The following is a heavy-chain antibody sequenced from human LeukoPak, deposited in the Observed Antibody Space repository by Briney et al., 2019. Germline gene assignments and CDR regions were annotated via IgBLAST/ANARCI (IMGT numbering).Heavy chain of an antibody. Sequence: GASVKVSCKASGYTFTGYYMHWVRQAPGQGLEWMGWINPNSGGTNYAQKFQGRVTMTRDTSISTAYMELSRLRSDDTAVYYCASSKDDFWSGYRPYYYYYMDVWGKGTTVTVSS. CDR2: INPNSGGT. D-gene: IGHD3-3*01. CDR3: ASSKDDFWSGYRPYYYYYMDV. V-gene: IGHV1-2*02. CDR1: GYTFTGYY. J-gene: IGHJ6*03.